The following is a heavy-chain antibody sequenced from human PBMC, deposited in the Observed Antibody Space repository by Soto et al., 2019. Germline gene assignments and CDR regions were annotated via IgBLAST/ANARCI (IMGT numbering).Heavy chain of an antibody. V-gene: IGHV4-31*03. CDR2: IYYSGST. CDR3: ARYDSSRYYYYGMDV. CDR1: GGSISSGGYY. J-gene: IGHJ6*02. Sequence: SETLSLTCTVSGGSISSGGYYWSWIRQHPGKGLEWIGYIYYSGSTYYNPSLKSRVTISVDTSKNQFSLKLSSVTAADTAVYYCARYDSSRYYYYGMDVWGQGTTVTVSS. D-gene: IGHD1-1*01.